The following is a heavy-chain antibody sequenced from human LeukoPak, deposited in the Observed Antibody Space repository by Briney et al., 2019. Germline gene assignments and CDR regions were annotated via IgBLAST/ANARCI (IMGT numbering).Heavy chain of an antibody. CDR1: GFTFSNYL. D-gene: IGHD3-16*01. J-gene: IGHJ4*02. V-gene: IGHV3-21*01. CDR2: IGTTGNYI. CDR3: ARDSYGWHDRWDY. Sequence: GGSLRLSCAASGFTFSNYLVNWVRQAPGKGLEWVSSIGTTGNYIYYSDSVKGRFTISRDNAKDSLFLQMNSLRTEDTGVYYCARDSYGWHDRWDYWGLGTQVIVSS.